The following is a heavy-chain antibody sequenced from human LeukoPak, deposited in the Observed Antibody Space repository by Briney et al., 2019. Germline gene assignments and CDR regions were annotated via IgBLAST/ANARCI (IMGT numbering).Heavy chain of an antibody. V-gene: IGHV3-23*01. J-gene: IGHJ6*02. CDR3: ARDQKKGYYYYGMDV. CDR1: GFTFSSYA. CDR2: ISGSGGST. Sequence: PGGSLRLSCAASGFTFSSYAMSWVRQAPGKGLEWDSGISGSGGSTYYADSVKGRFTISRDNSKNTLYLQMNSLRAEDTAVYYCARDQKKGYYYYGMDVWGQGTTVTVSS.